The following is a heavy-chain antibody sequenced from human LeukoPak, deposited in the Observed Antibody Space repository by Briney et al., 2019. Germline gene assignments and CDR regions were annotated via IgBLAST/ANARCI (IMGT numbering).Heavy chain of an antibody. D-gene: IGHD1-26*01. J-gene: IGHJ4*02. CDR2: IYYSGST. CDR3: ARAQVGIVGATEFAY. Sequence: SETLSLTCTVSGGSISSGDYYWSWIRQPPGKGLEWIGYIYYSGSTKYNPSLKSRVTISVDTSKNQFSLRLSSVTAADTAVYYCARAQVGIVGATEFAYWGQGTLVTVSS. V-gene: IGHV4-61*08. CDR1: GGSISSGDYY.